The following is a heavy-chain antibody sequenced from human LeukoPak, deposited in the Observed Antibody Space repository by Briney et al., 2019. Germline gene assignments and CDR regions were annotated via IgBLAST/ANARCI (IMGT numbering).Heavy chain of an antibody. CDR1: GYTFTSYY. CDR3: AHDSSGKKSRPLDY. Sequence: GASVKVSCKASGYTFTSYYMHWVRQAPGQGLEWMGIINPSGGSTSYAQKFQGRVTITADKSTSTAYMELSSLRSEDTAVYYCAHDSSGKKSRPLDYWGQGTLVTVSS. CDR2: INPSGGST. V-gene: IGHV1-46*03. D-gene: IGHD3-22*01. J-gene: IGHJ4*02.